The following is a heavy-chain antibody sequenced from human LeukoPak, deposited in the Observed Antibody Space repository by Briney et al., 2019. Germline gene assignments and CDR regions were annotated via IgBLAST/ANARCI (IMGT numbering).Heavy chain of an antibody. CDR1: GYTFTSYG. J-gene: IGHJ4*02. CDR2: ISAYNGNT. CDR3: ARGYCSSTSCYAADY. Sequence: ASVKVSCKSSGYTFTSYGISWVRQAPGQGLEWMGWISAYNGNTNYAQKLQGRVTMTTDTSTSTAYMELRSLRSDDTAVYYCARGYCSSTSCYAADYWGQGTLVTVSS. D-gene: IGHD2-2*01. V-gene: IGHV1-18*01.